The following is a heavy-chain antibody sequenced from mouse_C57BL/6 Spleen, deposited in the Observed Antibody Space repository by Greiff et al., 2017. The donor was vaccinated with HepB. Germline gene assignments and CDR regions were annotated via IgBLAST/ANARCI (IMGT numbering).Heavy chain of an antibody. Sequence: VQGVESGPELVKPGASVKISCKASGYAFSSSWMNWVKQRPGKGLEWIGRIYPGDGDTNYNGKFKGKATLTADKSSSTAYMQLSSLTSEDSAVYFCARGYDYVAYWGQGTLVTVSA. CDR3: ARGYDYVAY. D-gene: IGHD2-4*01. J-gene: IGHJ3*01. CDR2: IYPGDGDT. CDR1: GYAFSSSW. V-gene: IGHV1-82*01.